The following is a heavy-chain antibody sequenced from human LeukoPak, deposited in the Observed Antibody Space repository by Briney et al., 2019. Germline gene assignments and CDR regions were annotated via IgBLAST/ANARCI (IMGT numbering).Heavy chain of an antibody. CDR3: ARVYDSSGYYYFDY. CDR1: GGSISSGGYS. D-gene: IGHD3-22*01. Sequence: LSLTCAVSGGSISSGGYSWSWIRQAPGKGLEWVSYISSSGSTIYYADSVKGRFTISRDNAKNSLYLQMNSLRAEDTAVYYCARVYDSSGYYYFDYWGQGTLVTVSS. J-gene: IGHJ4*02. CDR2: ISSSGSTI. V-gene: IGHV3-11*01.